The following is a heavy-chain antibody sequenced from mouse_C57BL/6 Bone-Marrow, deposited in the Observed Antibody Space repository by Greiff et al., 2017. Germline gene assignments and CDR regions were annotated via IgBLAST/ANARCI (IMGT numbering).Heavy chain of an antibody. J-gene: IGHJ2*01. CDR2: IHPSDSDT. Sequence: QVQLKQPGAELVKPGASVKVSCKASGYTFTSYWMHWVKQRPGQGLEWIGRIHPSDSDTNYNQKFKGKATLTVDKSSSTAYMQLSSLTSEDSAVYYCAIRDGYYVVTIGFDYWGQGTTLTVSS. V-gene: IGHV1-74*01. D-gene: IGHD2-3*01. CDR1: GYTFTSYW. CDR3: AIRDGYYVVTIGFDY.